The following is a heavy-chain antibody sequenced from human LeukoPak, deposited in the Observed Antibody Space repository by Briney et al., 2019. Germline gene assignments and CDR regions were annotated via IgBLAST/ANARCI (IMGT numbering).Heavy chain of an antibody. J-gene: IGHJ4*02. V-gene: IGHV3-21*04. D-gene: IGHD6-19*01. Sequence: GGSLRLSCTASGFTFSSYSMNWVRQAPGKGLEWVSSITGISTYMYYTDSVKGRFTISRDNSKNTLYLQMNSLRAEDTAEYYCAKDSNGWYKRGSNYFDYWGQGTLVTVSS. CDR3: AKDSNGWYKRGSNYFDY. CDR1: GFTFSSYS. CDR2: ITGISTYM.